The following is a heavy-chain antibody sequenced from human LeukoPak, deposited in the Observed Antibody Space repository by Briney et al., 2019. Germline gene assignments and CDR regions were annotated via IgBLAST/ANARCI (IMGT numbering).Heavy chain of an antibody. D-gene: IGHD6-6*01. V-gene: IGHV1-2*02. CDR3: ARFLSLSSIAARPRAFDI. CDR1: GYTFTGYY. CDR2: INPNSGGT. Sequence: ASVKVSCKASGYTFTGYYMHWVRQAPGQGLEWMGWINPNSGGTNYAQKFQGRVTMTRDTSISTAYMELSRLRSDDTAVYYCARFLSLSSIAARPRAFDIWGQGTMVTVSS. J-gene: IGHJ3*02.